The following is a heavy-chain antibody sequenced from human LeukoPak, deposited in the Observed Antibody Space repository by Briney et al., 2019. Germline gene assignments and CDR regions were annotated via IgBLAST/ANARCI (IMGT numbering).Heavy chain of an antibody. CDR3: ARERSSSWYEGFYYYYYMDV. CDR1: GYTFTSYA. D-gene: IGHD6-13*01. J-gene: IGHJ6*03. V-gene: IGHV7-4-1*02. Sequence: ASVKVSCKASGYTFTSYAMNWVRQAPGQGLEWMGWINTNTGNPTYAQGFTGRFVFSLDTSVSTAYLQISSLKAEDTAVYYCARERSSSWYEGFYYYYYMDVWGKGTTVTVSS. CDR2: INTNTGNP.